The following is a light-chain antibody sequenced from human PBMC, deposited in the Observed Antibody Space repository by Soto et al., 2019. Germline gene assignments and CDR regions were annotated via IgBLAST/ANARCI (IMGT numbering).Light chain of an antibody. CDR2: QAS. V-gene: IGKV1-5*03. J-gene: IGKJ2*01. Sequence: DIQMTQSPSTLSASVGDRVTITCRASQGISSWLAWYQQKPGKAPKFLIYQASNLESGVPSRFSGSGSGTEFTLTISNLQPDDFATYYCQQYSSYSTFGQGTRLDIK. CDR3: QQYSSYST. CDR1: QGISSW.